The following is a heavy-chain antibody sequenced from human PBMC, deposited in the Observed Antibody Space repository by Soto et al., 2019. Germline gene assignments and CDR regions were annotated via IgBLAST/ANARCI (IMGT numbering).Heavy chain of an antibody. J-gene: IGHJ4*02. D-gene: IGHD3-9*01. V-gene: IGHV3-73*01. CDR2: IRSKANSYAT. Sequence: GGSLRLSCAASGFTFSGSAMHWVRQASGKGLEWVGRIRSKANSYATAYAASVKGRFTISRDDSKNTAYLQMNSLKTEDTAVYYCTRQNLNDILTGPFGYWGQGTLVTVSS. CDR3: TRQNLNDILTGPFGY. CDR1: GFTFSGSA.